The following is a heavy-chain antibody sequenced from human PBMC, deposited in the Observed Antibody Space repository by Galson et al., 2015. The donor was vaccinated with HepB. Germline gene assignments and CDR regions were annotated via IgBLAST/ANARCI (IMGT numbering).Heavy chain of an antibody. D-gene: IGHD2/OR15-2a*01. V-gene: IGHV3-11*01. Sequence: SLRLSCAASGFTFSDYYMSWIRQAPGKGLEWISYISTSATTIYYPDSVKGRFTISRDNANNSLYLQMNSLRAEDTAVYYCARERMRYMDVWGKGTTVTVSS. CDR2: ISTSATTI. CDR1: GFTFSDYY. J-gene: IGHJ6*03. CDR3: ARERMRYMDV.